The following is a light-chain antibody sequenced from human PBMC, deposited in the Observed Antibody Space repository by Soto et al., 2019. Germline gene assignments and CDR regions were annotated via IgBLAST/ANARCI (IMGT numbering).Light chain of an antibody. Sequence: AIRMTQSPSSFSACTGDRVTITCRASQGISSYLAWYQQKPGKAPKLLIYAASTLQSGVPSRFSGSGSGTDFTLTISCLQSEDFATYYCQQYYSYPLTFGPGTKVDIK. CDR1: QGISSY. V-gene: IGKV1-8*01. CDR2: AAS. CDR3: QQYYSYPLT. J-gene: IGKJ3*01.